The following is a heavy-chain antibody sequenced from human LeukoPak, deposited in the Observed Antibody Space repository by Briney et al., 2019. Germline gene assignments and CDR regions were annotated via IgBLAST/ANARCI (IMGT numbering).Heavy chain of an antibody. J-gene: IGHJ6*02. CDR2: IYYSGST. CDR1: VGSISSSSYY. V-gene: IGHV4-39*01. Sequence: TSETLSLTRTVSVGSISSSSYYWGWIRQPPGKGLEWIGCIYYSGSTYYNPSLKRRVTISVDTSNSQFSLKLISVPAADTAVYYCARRVRHHSYYYYCMDVWGQGTTVTVSS. CDR3: ARRVRHHSYYYYCMDV. D-gene: IGHD4-23*01.